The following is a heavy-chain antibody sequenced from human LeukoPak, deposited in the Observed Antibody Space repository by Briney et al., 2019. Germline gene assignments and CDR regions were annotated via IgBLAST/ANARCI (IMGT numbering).Heavy chain of an antibody. D-gene: IGHD2-15*01. CDR3: ARESPHCSGVSCFFDY. V-gene: IGHV3-48*03. J-gene: IGHJ4*02. CDR1: GFTFSGYE. Sequence: SGRSLRLSCAASGFTFSGYEINWVRQAPGKGLESVSYIPSSGRTRYYADSVKGRFTLSRDNAKNSLYLQMNSLRAEDTAIYYCARESPHCSGVSCFFDYWGQGTLVTVSS. CDR2: IPSSGRTR.